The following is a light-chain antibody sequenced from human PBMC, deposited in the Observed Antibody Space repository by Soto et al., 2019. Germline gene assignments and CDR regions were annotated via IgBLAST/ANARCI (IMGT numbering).Light chain of an antibody. Sequence: VMTQSPLSLAVTLGQPASISCRASQSISSNLVWYQQKAGQAPRLLISGASTRAAGISDRFRGSGSGTEFTLTISSLRSEDSAIYYCQQYFEWPPMTFGQGTKVDIK. CDR3: QQYFEWPPMT. CDR1: QSISSN. V-gene: IGKV3-15*01. CDR2: GAS. J-gene: IGKJ1*01.